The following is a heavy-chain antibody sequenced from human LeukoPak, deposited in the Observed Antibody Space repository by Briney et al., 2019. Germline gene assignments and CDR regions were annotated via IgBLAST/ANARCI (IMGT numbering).Heavy chain of an antibody. D-gene: IGHD2-2*01. CDR3: AKSCSSTSCVGDY. CDR2: IRYDGSNE. Sequence: GGSLRLSCAASGFTFSTYGMHWVRQAPGKGLEWVAFIRYDGSNEYYADSVKGRFTISRDNSKNTLYLQMNSLRAEDTAVYYCAKSCSSTSCVGDYWGQGTLVTVSS. CDR1: GFTFSTYG. J-gene: IGHJ4*02. V-gene: IGHV3-30*02.